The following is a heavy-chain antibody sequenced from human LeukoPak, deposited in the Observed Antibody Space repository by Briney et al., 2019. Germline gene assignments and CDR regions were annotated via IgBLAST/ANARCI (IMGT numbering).Heavy chain of an antibody. J-gene: IGHJ6*02. D-gene: IGHD3-10*01. CDR1: GFTFSSYA. CDR2: ISGSGTRT. CDR3: AKDRVTMVRGVRHYYYGMDV. V-gene: IGHV3-23*01. Sequence: PGGSLRLSCAVSGFTFSSYAMIWVRQAPGKGLEWVSGISGSGTRTYYADSVKGRFTISRDNSKNTLYLQMNSLRAEDTAVYYCAKDRVTMVRGVRHYYYGMDVWGQGTTVTVSS.